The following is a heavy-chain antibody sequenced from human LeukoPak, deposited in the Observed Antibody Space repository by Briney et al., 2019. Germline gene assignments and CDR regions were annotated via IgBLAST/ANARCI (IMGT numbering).Heavy chain of an antibody. CDR1: GFTFSSYA. CDR3: ASPLGVYSYGTGGAFDI. J-gene: IGHJ3*02. D-gene: IGHD5-18*01. CDR2: ISGSGGST. V-gene: IGHV3-23*01. Sequence: GGSLRLSCAASGFTFSSYAMSWVRQAPGKGLEWVSAISGSGGSTYYADSVKGRFTISRDNSKNTLYLQMNSLRAEDTAVYYCASPLGVYSYGTGGAFDIWGQGTMVTVSS.